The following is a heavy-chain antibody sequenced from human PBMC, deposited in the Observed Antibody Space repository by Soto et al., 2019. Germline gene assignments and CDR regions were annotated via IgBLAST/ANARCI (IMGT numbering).Heavy chain of an antibody. J-gene: IGHJ6*03. Sequence: PGGSLRLSCAASGFAFSDYWMSWVRQAPGKGLEWVANIKQDGSEKYYVDSVKGRFTISRDNAKNSLYLQMNSLRAEDTAVYYCAGDPEYGEYYMDVWGKGTTVTVSS. CDR3: AGDPEYGEYYMDV. D-gene: IGHD4-17*01. CDR1: GFAFSDYW. CDR2: IKQDGSEK. V-gene: IGHV3-7*01.